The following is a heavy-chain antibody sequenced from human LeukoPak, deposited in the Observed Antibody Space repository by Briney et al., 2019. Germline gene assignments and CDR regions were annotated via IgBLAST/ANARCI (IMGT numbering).Heavy chain of an antibody. CDR2: IWYDGSNK. CDR3: AKDTSILLWFGELDYFDY. Sequence: GGSLRLSCAASGFTFSSYGMHWVRQAPGKGLEWVAVIWYDGSNKYYADSVKGRFTISRDNSKNTLYLQMNSLRAEDTAVYYCAKDTSILLWFGELDYFDYWGQGTLVTVSS. J-gene: IGHJ4*02. V-gene: IGHV3-30*02. CDR1: GFTFSSYG. D-gene: IGHD3-10*01.